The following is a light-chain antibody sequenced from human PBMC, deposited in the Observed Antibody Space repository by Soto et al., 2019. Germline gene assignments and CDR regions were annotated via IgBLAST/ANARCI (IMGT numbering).Light chain of an antibody. CDR2: TAS. J-gene: IGKJ3*01. V-gene: IGKV1-12*02. CDR1: QPIKTW. CDR3: QQAASVPFT. Sequence: DIQLTQSPASVSAAVGDRINISCRASQPIKTWLAWYQQKPGKGPKLLIYTASTLETGVPSRFSGSGSWTDFTLTISSLQPEDAAIYSCQQAASVPFTFGPGAKV.